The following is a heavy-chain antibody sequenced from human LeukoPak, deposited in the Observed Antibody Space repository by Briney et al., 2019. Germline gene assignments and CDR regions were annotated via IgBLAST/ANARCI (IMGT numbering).Heavy chain of an antibody. J-gene: IGHJ4*02. V-gene: IGHV4-39*07. CDR1: GGSISSSSYY. Sequence: PSETLSLTCTVSGGSISSSSYYWGWIRQPPGKGLEWIGSIYYSGSTYYNPSLKSRVTISVDTSKNQFSLKLSSVTAADTAVYYCASATWIQLWFFDYWGQGTLVTVSS. CDR2: IYYSGST. D-gene: IGHD5-18*01. CDR3: ASATWIQLWFFDY.